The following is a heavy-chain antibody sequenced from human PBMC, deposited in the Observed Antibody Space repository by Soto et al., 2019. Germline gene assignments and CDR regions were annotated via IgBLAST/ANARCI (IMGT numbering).Heavy chain of an antibody. D-gene: IGHD3-3*01. V-gene: IGHV3-9*01. CDR2: ISWNSGSI. Sequence: EVQLVESGGGLVQPGRSLRLSCAASGFTFDDYAMHWVRQAPGKGLEWVSGISWNSGSIGYADSVKGRFTISRDNAKNSLYLHMNSLRAEDTALYYCAKDKGVGYYYGMDVWGQGTTVTVSS. CDR1: GFTFDDYA. CDR3: AKDKGVGYYYGMDV. J-gene: IGHJ6*02.